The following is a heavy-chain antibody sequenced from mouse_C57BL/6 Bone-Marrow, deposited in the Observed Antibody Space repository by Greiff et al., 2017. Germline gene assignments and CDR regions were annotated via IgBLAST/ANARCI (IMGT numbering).Heavy chain of an antibody. CDR1: GYTFTSYW. D-gene: IGHD2-4*01. CDR3: ASDDYIYYFDY. V-gene: IGHV1-64*01. J-gene: IGHJ2*01. CDR2: IHPNSGST. Sequence: QVQLQQPGAELVKPGASVKLSCKASGYTFTSYWMHWVKQRPGQGLEWIGMIHPNSGSTNYNEKFKSKATLTVDKSSSTAYMQLSSLTSEDPAVYYCASDDYIYYFDYWGQGTTLTVSS.